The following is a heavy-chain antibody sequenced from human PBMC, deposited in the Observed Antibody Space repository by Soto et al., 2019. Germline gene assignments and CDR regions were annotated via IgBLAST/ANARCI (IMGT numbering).Heavy chain of an antibody. CDR2: INHSGST. CDR1: GGSFSGYY. Sequence: PSDTLSLTCAVYGGSFSGYYWSWIRQPPGKGLEWIGEINHSGSTNYNPSLKSRVTISVDTSKNQFSLKLSSVTAADTAVYYCATSKYATFDYWGQGTLVTVSS. J-gene: IGHJ4*02. V-gene: IGHV4-34*01. D-gene: IGHD2-8*01. CDR3: ATSKYATFDY.